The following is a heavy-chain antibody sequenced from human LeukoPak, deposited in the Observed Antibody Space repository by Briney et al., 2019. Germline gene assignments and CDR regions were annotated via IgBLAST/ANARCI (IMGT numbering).Heavy chain of an antibody. CDR3: ASHKGYRAFDI. J-gene: IGHJ3*02. CDR1: GFTVSTNY. Sequence: GGSLRLSCAASGFTVSTNYMSWVRQAPGKGLEWVSVIYSGGSTYYVDSVKGQFTISRDNPKNTLYLQEKSLKVYDTAVYYCASHKGYRAFDIWGQGTMVTVSS. V-gene: IGHV3-66*02. CDR2: IYSGGST. D-gene: IGHD3-16*02.